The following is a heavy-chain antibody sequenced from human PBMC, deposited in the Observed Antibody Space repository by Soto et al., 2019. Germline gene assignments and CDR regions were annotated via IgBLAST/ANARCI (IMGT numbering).Heavy chain of an antibody. CDR3: ARSGYDYGKFDC. CDR2: MNPNSGHT. D-gene: IGHD5-18*01. Sequence: QVQLVQSGAEVKKPGASVKVSCKASGYTFSSHDINWVRQAPGRGLEWMGWMNPNSGHTGYAQKFQGRVNMTRDTSITTAYMELRSLRSEDTAVYFCARSGYDYGKFDCWGQGTLVTVSS. J-gene: IGHJ4*02. V-gene: IGHV1-8*01. CDR1: GYTFSSHD.